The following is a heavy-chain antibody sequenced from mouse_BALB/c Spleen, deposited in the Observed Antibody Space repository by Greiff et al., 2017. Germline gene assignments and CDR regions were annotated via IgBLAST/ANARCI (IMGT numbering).Heavy chain of an antibody. V-gene: IGHV4-1*02. CDR1: AVDFSRYW. J-gene: IGHJ2*01. Sequence: SASAVDFSRYWMSWVRQAPGKGLEWIGEINPDSSTINYTPSLKDKFIISRDNAKNTLYLQMSKVRSEDTALYYCARRAVVASPYYFDYWGQGTTLTVSS. CDR2: INPDSSTI. CDR3: ARRAVVASPYYFDY. D-gene: IGHD1-1*01.